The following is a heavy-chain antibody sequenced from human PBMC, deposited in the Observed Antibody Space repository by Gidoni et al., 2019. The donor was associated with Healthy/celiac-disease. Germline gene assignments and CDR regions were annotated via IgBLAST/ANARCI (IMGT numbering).Heavy chain of an antibody. J-gene: IGHJ6*02. CDR2: IWYDGSNK. D-gene: IGHD2-15*01. CDR3: ARPDNSLYGMDV. CDR1: GFTFSSYG. Sequence: QVQLVESGGGVVQPGRSLRLSCAASGFTFSSYGMHWVRQAPGKGLEWVAVIWYDGSNKYYADSVKGRFTISRDNSKNTLYLQMNSLRAEDTAVYYCARPDNSLYGMDVWGQGTTVTVSS. V-gene: IGHV3-33*01.